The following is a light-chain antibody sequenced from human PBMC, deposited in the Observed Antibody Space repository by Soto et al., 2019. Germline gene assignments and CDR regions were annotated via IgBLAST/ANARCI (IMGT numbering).Light chain of an antibody. CDR1: QSISIY. CDR3: QQYYITPPPT. Sequence: DVQMTQSPASLSASVGDRVTLTCRTSQSISIYLNWYQQKPGRAPTLLIFAASGLENGVPSRFSGNGSGTDFTLTISSLQPEDYATYYCQQYYITPPPTFGGGTKVDI. J-gene: IGKJ4*01. V-gene: IGKV1-39*01. CDR2: AAS.